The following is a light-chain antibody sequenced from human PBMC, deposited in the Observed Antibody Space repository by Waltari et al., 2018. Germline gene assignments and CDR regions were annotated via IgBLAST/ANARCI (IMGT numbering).Light chain of an antibody. CDR2: AAS. CDR1: QGISSY. J-gene: IGKJ4*01. V-gene: IGKV1-8*01. CDR3: QQYYSYPLT. Sequence: AIRLTQSTSSFSASTGDRVTITCRASQGISSYLAWYQQKPGKAPKLLIYAASTLQSGVPSRFSGSGSGTDFTLTISCLQSEDFATYYCQQYYSYPLTFGGGTKVEIK.